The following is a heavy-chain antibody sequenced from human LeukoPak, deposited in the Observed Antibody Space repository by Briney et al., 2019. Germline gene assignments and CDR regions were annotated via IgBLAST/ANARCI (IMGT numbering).Heavy chain of an antibody. CDR3: ASEYFRSGSYYFDY. D-gene: IGHD3-10*01. Sequence: PSETLSLTCAVSGGSISSGGYSWSWIRRPPGKGLEWIGDIYHSGSTYYNPSLKSRVTISQDRSKNQFSLKLRSVTAADTAVYYCASEYFRSGSYYFDYWGQGALVTVSS. CDR1: GGSISSGGYS. V-gene: IGHV4-30-2*01. J-gene: IGHJ4*02. CDR2: IYHSGST.